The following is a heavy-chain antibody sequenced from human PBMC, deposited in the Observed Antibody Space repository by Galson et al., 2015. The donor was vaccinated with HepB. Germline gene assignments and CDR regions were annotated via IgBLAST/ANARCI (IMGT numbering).Heavy chain of an antibody. CDR1: GFTFGDYA. J-gene: IGHJ3*01. V-gene: IGHV3-49*03. Sequence: SLRLSCAASGFTFGDYAMSWFRQAPGKGLEWVGFIRGKTYGGTTEYAASVKDRFTISRDVSKSIAYLQMNSLKAEDTAVYYCTRVSYYYDGSSYYYDAFDVWGQGTMVTVSS. CDR3: TRVSYYYDGSSYYYDAFDV. CDR2: IRGKTYGGTT. D-gene: IGHD3-22*01.